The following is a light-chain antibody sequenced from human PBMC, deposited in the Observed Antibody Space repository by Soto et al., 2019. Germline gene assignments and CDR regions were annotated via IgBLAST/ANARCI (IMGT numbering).Light chain of an antibody. CDR1: SSNIGAGYD. CDR2: GNG. CDR3: QSFESSLSAVV. Sequence: QSVLTQPPSVSGDPGQRVTISCTGRSSNIGAGYDVHWYLQVPGTAPKLLIYGNGNRPSGVPDRFSGSKSGTSASLAITGLQAEDEADYYCQSFESSLSAVVFGGGTKLTVL. J-gene: IGLJ2*01. V-gene: IGLV1-40*01.